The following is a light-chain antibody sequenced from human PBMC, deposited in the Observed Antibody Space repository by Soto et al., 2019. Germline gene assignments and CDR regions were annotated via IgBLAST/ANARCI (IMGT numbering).Light chain of an antibody. CDR2: DAS. CDR1: QSINNF. CDR3: QHRSNSWT. V-gene: IGKV3-11*01. Sequence: EIVLTQSPATLSLSPGERVTLSCRASQSINNFLAWYQQKPGQAPSLLMYDASSRATGIPARFSGSGSGTDFTLTISSLEPEDFAVYYCQHRSNSWTFGQGTKVDNK. J-gene: IGKJ1*01.